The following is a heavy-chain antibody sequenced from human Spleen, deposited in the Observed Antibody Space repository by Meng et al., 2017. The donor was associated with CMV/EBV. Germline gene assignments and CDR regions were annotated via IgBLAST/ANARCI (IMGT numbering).Heavy chain of an antibody. CDR1: GFTFSTYW. D-gene: IGHD3-10*01. CDR3: AKGGSGSIPPALWDFDY. J-gene: IGHJ4*02. V-gene: IGHV3-7*03. Sequence: GESLKISCAASGFTFSTYWMSWVRQAPGKGLEWVANIKQDGSEKYYVDSVKGRFTISRDNAKNSLYLQMNSLRAEDTALYYCAKGGSGSIPPALWDFDYWGQGTLVTVSS. CDR2: IKQDGSEK.